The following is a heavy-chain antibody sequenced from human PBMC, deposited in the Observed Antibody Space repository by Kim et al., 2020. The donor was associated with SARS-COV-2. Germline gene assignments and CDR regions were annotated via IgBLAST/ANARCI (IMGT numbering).Heavy chain of an antibody. V-gene: IGHV3-13*01. Sequence: GGSLRLFCAASGFTFSSYDMHWVRQATGKGLEWVSAIGTAGDTYYPGSVKGRFTISRENAKNSLYLQMNSLRAGDTAVYYCARARYSGYANYFDYWGQGTLVTGSS. D-gene: IGHD5-12*01. CDR2: IGTAGDT. CDR3: ARARYSGYANYFDY. CDR1: GFTFSSYD. J-gene: IGHJ4*02.